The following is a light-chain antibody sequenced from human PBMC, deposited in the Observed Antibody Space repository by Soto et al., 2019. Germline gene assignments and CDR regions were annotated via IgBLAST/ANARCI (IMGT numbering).Light chain of an antibody. J-gene: IGKJ5*01. V-gene: IGKV1-5*01. CDR2: DAT. Sequence: DIPMTQSPSILSASVGDSVTITCRASQTIDSWVAWYQQKPGKAPKLLVYDATSLESGVSSRFSGSGYGTDFTFSINNLQPDDFATYYCQQYNRLITFGQGTRLEIK. CDR1: QTIDSW. CDR3: QQYNRLIT.